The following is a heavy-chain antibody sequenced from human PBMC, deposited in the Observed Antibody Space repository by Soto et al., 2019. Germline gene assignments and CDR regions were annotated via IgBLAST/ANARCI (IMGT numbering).Heavy chain of an antibody. CDR3: ARMGMITFGGVIGDDAFDI. J-gene: IGHJ3*02. Sequence: PGGSLRFSCAASGFTFSSYSMNWVRQAPGKGLEWVSSISSSSSYIYYADSVKGRFTISRDNAKNSLYLQMNSLRAEDTAVYYCARMGMITFGGVIGDDAFDIWGQGTMVTVSS. CDR1: GFTFSSYS. V-gene: IGHV3-21*01. CDR2: ISSSSSYI. D-gene: IGHD3-16*02.